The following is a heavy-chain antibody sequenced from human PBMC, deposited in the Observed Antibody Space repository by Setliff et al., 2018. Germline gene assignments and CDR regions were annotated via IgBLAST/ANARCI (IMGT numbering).Heavy chain of an antibody. D-gene: IGHD2-21*01. CDR3: VRSAVYCASDCYPRYFDS. V-gene: IGHV1-2*02. CDR1: GYTFTAYY. J-gene: IGHJ4*02. Sequence: ASVKVSCKASGYTFTAYYMHWVRQAPGQGLEWMGWINPGSGATNLAQRFQGRVTMTRDTSISTAYMELSSLRSDDTAVYYCVRSAVYCASDCYPRYFDSWGQGTLVNVSS. CDR2: INPGSGAT.